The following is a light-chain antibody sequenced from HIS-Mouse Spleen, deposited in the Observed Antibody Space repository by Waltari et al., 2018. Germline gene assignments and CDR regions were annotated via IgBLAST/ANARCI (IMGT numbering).Light chain of an antibody. CDR2: EDN. Sequence: NFMLTQPHSVSESPGKTVTISCTRSSGSIASNYVHWYQQRPGSAPTTVIYEDNQRPSGVPDRFSGSIDSSSNSASLTISGLKTEDEADYYCQSYDSSNPWVFGGGTKLTVL. J-gene: IGLJ3*02. V-gene: IGLV6-57*04. CDR1: SGSIASNY. CDR3: QSYDSSNPWV.